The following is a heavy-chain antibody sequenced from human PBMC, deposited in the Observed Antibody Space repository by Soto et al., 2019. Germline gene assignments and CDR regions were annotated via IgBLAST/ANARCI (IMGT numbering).Heavy chain of an antibody. D-gene: IGHD3-16*01. V-gene: IGHV3-15*01. J-gene: IGHJ4*02. CDR3: TRVNWGKRDY. CDR2: INSKTDGGTT. CDR1: GFTLSNAW. Sequence: EVQLVESGGGLVEPGGSLRLSCAASGFTLSNAWMSWVRQAPGKGLEWVGRINSKTDGGTTEYAAPVRGRFTITRDDSKNTLDLQMSSLKTEDTAMYYCTRVNWGKRDYWGQGTLATVSS.